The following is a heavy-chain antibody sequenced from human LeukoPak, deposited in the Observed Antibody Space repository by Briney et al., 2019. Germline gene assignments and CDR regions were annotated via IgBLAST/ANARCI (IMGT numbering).Heavy chain of an antibody. D-gene: IGHD4-23*01. CDR3: ARVTGLKGYHMDV. Sequence: SETLSLTCTVSGGSISSYYWSWIRQPAGKGLDWIGRIYTSGSTNYNPSLKSRVTMSVDTSKNQFSLKLSSVTAADTAVYYCARVTGLKGYHMDVWGKGTTVTVSS. CDR2: IYTSGST. V-gene: IGHV4-4*07. J-gene: IGHJ6*03. CDR1: GGSISSYY.